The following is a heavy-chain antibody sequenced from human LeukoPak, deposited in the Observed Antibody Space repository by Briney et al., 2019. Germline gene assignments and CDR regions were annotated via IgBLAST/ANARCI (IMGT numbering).Heavy chain of an antibody. J-gene: IGHJ6*02. D-gene: IGHD1-14*01. CDR1: GYSFASYD. Sequence: GASVKVSCKASGYSFASYDINWVRQAPGQGLEWMGWMNPNSGNTGYAQKFQGRVTMTRNTSINTAYMELTSLTSEDTAVYYCARVTRYYYGMDVWGQGSTAAVSS. V-gene: IGHV1-8*01. CDR3: ARVTRYYYGMDV. CDR2: MNPNSGNT.